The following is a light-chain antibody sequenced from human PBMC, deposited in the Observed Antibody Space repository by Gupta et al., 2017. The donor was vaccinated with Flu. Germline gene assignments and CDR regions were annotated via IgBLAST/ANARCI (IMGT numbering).Light chain of an antibody. V-gene: IGKV3-15*01. CDR3: QQYNNWPKT. CDR1: QSVRRN. CDR2: GAS. Sequence: VMTQSPATLSVSAGERATLSCRASQSVRRNLEWYQQKKGQAPRLLIYGASTRATGIPARFSGSGSGTEFTLTISSLQSEDFAVYYCQQYNNWPKTFGQGTKVEIK. J-gene: IGKJ1*01.